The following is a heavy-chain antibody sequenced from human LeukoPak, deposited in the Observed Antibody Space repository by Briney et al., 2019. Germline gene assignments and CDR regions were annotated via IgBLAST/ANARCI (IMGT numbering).Heavy chain of an antibody. V-gene: IGHV1-24*01. CDR2: LDPEDGEA. D-gene: IGHD4-17*01. CDR3: ATRNFGDYGAFDI. Sequence: ASVKVSCKVSGYTLSDLAMHWVRQAPGKRLEWMGGLDPEDGEAIYAQPLQGRVTMTEDTSSDTAYMVLSSLRSEDTAVYYCATRNFGDYGAFDIWGQGTMVTVSS. J-gene: IGHJ3*02. CDR1: GYTLSDLA.